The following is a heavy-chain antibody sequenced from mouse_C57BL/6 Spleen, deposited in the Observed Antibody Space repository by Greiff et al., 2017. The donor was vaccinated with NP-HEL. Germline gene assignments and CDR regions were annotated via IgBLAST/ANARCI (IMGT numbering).Heavy chain of an antibody. J-gene: IGHJ4*01. V-gene: IGHV5-4*01. CDR3: ARDRYYYGSRYAMDY. CDR2: ISDGGSYT. Sequence: EVQGVESGGGLVKPGGSLKLSCAASGFTFSSYAMSWVRQTPEKRLEWVATISDGGSYTYYPDNVKGRFTISRDNAKNNLYLQMSHLKSEDTAMYYCARDRYYYGSRYAMDYWGQGTSVTVSS. D-gene: IGHD1-1*01. CDR1: GFTFSSYA.